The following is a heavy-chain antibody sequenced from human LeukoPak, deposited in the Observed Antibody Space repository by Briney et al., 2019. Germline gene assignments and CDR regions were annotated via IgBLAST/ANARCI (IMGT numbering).Heavy chain of an antibody. J-gene: IGHJ4*02. CDR2: IKQDGSEK. Sequence: AGGSLRLSCAASAFSLSDYWMSWVRQAPGRGLEWVASIKQDGSEKYYVDSVKGRFTISRDNAKNSLYLQMNTQRTTHTAVNFCLRDRGYSTYDCGGQGTLFTVS. V-gene: IGHV3-7*01. CDR1: AFSLSDYW. CDR3: LRDRGYSTYDC. D-gene: IGHD5-12*01.